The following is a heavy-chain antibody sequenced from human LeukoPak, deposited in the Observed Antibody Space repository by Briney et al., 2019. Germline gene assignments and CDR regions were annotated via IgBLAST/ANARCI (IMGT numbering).Heavy chain of an antibody. V-gene: IGHV4-59*01. Sequence: SETLSLTCTVSGGSISSSYWSWIRQPPGKGLEWIGYISDSGSTNYNPSLKSRVTISVDTSKNQLFLKLRSVTTADTAVYYCAKNSSWFDYWGQGTLVTVSS. CDR2: ISDSGST. CDR3: AKNSSWFDY. J-gene: IGHJ4*02. D-gene: IGHD6-13*01. CDR1: GGSISSSY.